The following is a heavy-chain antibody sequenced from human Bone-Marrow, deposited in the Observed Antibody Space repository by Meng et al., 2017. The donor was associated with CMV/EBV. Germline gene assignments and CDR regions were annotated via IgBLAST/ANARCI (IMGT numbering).Heavy chain of an antibody. CDR3: ARDPDGEYYDFWSDPYYYGMDV. Sequence: YGIRWVRQAPGQGLEWMGWLGAYNGNTNYAQKLQGRVPMTTNTSTSTAYMELRSLRSDDTAVYYCARDPDGEYYDFWSDPYYYGMDVWGQGTTVTVSS. CDR2: LGAYNGNT. V-gene: IGHV1-18*01. CDR1: YG. J-gene: IGHJ6*02. D-gene: IGHD3-3*01.